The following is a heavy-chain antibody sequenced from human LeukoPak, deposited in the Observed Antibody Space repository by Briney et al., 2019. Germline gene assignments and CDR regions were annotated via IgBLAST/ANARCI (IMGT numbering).Heavy chain of an antibody. V-gene: IGHV1-69*13. Sequence: SVKVSCKASGYTFNSYGISWVRQAPGQGLEWMGGIIPIFGTANYAQKFQGRVTVTADESTSTAYMELSSLRSEDTAVYYCARGDSYGSCLDIWGQGTMVTVSS. CDR1: GYTFNSYG. J-gene: IGHJ3*02. CDR3: ARGDSYGSCLDI. D-gene: IGHD5-18*01. CDR2: IIPIFGTA.